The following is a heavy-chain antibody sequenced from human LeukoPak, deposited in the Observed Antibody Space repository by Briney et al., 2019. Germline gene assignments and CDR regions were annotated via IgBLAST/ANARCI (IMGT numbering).Heavy chain of an antibody. CDR2: IYHSGST. Sequence: SETLSLTCAVSGGSISSGGYSWSWLRQPPGKGLEWIGYIYHSGSTYYNPSLKSRVTISVDRSKNQFSLKLSSVTAADTAVYYCARAGATVTTPNWFDPWGQGTLVTVSS. V-gene: IGHV4-30-2*01. CDR3: ARAGATVTTPNWFDP. CDR1: GGSISSGGYS. D-gene: IGHD4-17*01. J-gene: IGHJ5*02.